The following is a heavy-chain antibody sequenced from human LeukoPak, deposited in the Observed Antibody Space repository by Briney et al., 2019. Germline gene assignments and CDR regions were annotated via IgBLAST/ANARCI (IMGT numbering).Heavy chain of an antibody. CDR2: ISSSGSTI. D-gene: IGHD3-10*01. J-gene: IGHJ6*02. Sequence: GGSLRLSCAASGFTFSDYYMSWIRQAPGKGLEWVSYISSSGSTIYYADSVKGRFTISRDNAKNSLYLQMNSLRAEDTAVYYCARDRDVLLWFGELLKNYYYGMDVWGQGTTVTVSS. CDR3: ARDRDVLLWFGELLKNYYYGMDV. V-gene: IGHV3-11*01. CDR1: GFTFSDYY.